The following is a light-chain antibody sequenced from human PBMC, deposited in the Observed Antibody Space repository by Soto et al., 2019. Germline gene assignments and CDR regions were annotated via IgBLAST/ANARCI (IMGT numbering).Light chain of an antibody. CDR3: QQYNKWPPVT. Sequence: EVVLTQSPATLSVSPGERVTLSCRASPSVRNYLAWYQHKPGQAPRLLIYGASTRATGVPTRFSGSGSGTEFTLTISSLESEDFAVYYCQQYNKWPPVTFGGGTKVE. V-gene: IGKV3D-15*01. CDR1: PSVRNY. CDR2: GAS. J-gene: IGKJ4*01.